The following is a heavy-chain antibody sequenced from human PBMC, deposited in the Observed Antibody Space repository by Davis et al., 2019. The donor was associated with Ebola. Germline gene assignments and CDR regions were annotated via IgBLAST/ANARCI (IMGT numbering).Heavy chain of an antibody. CDR2: ISYDGSNK. CDR1: GFTFSSHG. J-gene: IGHJ4*02. CDR3: AKEVGATTLVLGY. Sequence: PGGSLRLSCAASGFTFSSHGMHWVRQAPGKGLAWVAAISYDGSNKVFTDSVKGRFTISRDNSKNTLDLEMNSLTAEDTAVYYCAKEVGATTLVLGYWGQGTLVTVSS. V-gene: IGHV3-30*18. D-gene: IGHD1-26*01.